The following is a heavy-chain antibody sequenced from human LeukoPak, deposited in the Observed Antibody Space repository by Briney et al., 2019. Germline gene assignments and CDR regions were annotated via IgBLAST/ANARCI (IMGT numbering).Heavy chain of an antibody. V-gene: IGHV3-30*18. CDR1: GFTFSSYG. CDR3: AKDRNRYGYYYFDY. J-gene: IGHJ4*02. CDR2: ILYDGGDK. D-gene: IGHD5-24*01. Sequence: PGGSLRLSCAASGFTFSSYGMHWVRQAPGKGLEWVAVILYDGGDKNYADSVKGRFTISRDNSENTLYLQMNSLRAEDTAVYYCAKDRNRYGYYYFDYWGQGTLVTVSS.